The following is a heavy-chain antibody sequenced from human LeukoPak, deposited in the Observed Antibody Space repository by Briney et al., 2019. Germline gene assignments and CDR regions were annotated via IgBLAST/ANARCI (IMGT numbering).Heavy chain of an antibody. J-gene: IGHJ4*02. CDR1: GYTFAAYY. CDR2: INPNTGVT. D-gene: IGHD3-10*01. V-gene: IGHV1-2*02. Sequence: GSVTFSCKASGYTFAAYYMIWVRQAPGEGLEWMGWINPNTGVTNYAQKFQGRVTMTRDTSITTAYMELSRLKSDDTAVYYCARDFGLDSWGQGSLVAVSS. CDR3: ARDFGLDS.